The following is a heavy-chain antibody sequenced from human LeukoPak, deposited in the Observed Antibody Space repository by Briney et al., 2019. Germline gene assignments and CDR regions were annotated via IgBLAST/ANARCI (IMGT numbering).Heavy chain of an antibody. Sequence: GGSLRLSCAASGFTFSSYSMNWVRQAPGKGLEWVSSISSSSYIFYADSVKGRFTISRDNAKNSLYLQMNSLRAEDTAVFYCARVGDTSGWNFDYWGQGTLVTVSS. CDR1: GFTFSSYS. D-gene: IGHD6-19*01. V-gene: IGHV3-21*01. J-gene: IGHJ4*02. CDR2: ISSSSYI. CDR3: ARVGDTSGWNFDY.